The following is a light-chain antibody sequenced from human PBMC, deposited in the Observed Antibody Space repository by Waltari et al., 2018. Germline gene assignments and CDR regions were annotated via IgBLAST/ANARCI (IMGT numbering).Light chain of an antibody. J-gene: IGLJ2*01. CDR1: SGSVSTGFY. V-gene: IGLV8-61*01. CDR2: STN. CDR3: VVYTTTTVV. Sequence: QTVVTQEPSFSVSPGGTVTLTCDLKSGSVSTGFYFSWYRQTPGQAPRTLIDSTNTRSSGVPNRFSGSILWNKAALTITGAQADDESHYYCVVYTTTTVVFGGGTKLTVL.